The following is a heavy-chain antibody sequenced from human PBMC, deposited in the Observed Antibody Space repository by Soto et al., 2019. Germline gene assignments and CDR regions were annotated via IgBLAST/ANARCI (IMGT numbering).Heavy chain of an antibody. V-gene: IGHV4-59*01. CDR1: GGSISSYY. CDR2: MYYSGST. CDR3: ARGTFGVVKD. D-gene: IGHD3-3*01. J-gene: IGHJ4*02. Sequence: QVQLQESGPGLVKPSETLSLTCTVSGGSISSYYWSWIRQPPGKGLEWIGYMYYSGSTNYNPSLKSRVTISIDTSRNQFSLKLSSVTAADTAVYYCARGTFGVVKDWGQGNLVTVSS.